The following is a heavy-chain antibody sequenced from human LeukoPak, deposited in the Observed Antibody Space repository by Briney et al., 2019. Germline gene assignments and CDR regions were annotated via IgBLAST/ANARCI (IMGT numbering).Heavy chain of an antibody. Sequence: SETLSLTCTVSGGSISSYYWSWIRQPPGKGLEWIGYIYYSGSTNYNPSLKSRVTISVDTSKNQFSLKLSSVTAADTAVYYCARLLNDDYGDYWGQGTLVTVSS. CDR2: IYYSGST. J-gene: IGHJ4*02. D-gene: IGHD1-1*01. CDR3: ARLLNDDYGDY. CDR1: GGSISSYY. V-gene: IGHV4-59*08.